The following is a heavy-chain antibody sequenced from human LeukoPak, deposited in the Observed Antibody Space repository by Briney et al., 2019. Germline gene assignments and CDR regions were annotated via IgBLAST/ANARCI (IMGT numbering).Heavy chain of an antibody. CDR2: IYYSGST. Sequence: PSETLSLTCTVSVGSISSYYWSWIRQPPGKGLEGIGDIYYSGSTNYNPSLKSRVTISVDTSKNQFSLKLSSVTAADTAVYYCARDIGPGYSSSWYCIWGQGTLVTVSS. CDR1: VGSISSYY. D-gene: IGHD6-13*01. V-gene: IGHV4-59*01. CDR3: ARDIGPGYSSSWYCI. J-gene: IGHJ4*02.